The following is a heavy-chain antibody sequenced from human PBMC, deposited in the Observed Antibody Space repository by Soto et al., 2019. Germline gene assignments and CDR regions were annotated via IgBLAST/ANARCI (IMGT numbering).Heavy chain of an antibody. D-gene: IGHD2-21*01. CDR3: AASCVGCGGFNYYGMDV. CDR1: GDSISSGGYY. Sequence: PSETLSLTCTVSGDSISSGGYYWSWIRQHPGRGLEWIGYIYCSGSTYYNPSLKSPVTISVDTSKNQFSLKLTSVTAADTAVYYCAASCVGCGGFNYYGMDVWGQGTTVT. V-gene: IGHV4-31*01. CDR2: IYCSGST. J-gene: IGHJ6*02.